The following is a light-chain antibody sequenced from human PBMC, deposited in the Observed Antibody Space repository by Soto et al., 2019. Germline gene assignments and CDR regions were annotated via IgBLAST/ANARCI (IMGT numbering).Light chain of an antibody. CDR3: QQYGSSRT. J-gene: IGKJ1*01. CDR2: DAS. CDR1: QSISSSY. V-gene: IGKV3-20*01. Sequence: EIVLTQSPGTPSLSPGERATLSCRASQSISSSYLAWYQQKPGQAPRLLIYDASSRATGTPDRFSGSASGTDFTLTISRLEPEDFAVYYCQQYGSSRTFGQGTKVDIK.